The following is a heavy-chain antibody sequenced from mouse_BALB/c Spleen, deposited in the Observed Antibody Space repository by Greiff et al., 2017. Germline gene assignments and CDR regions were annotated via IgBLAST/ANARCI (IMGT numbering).Heavy chain of an antibody. CDR1: GFTFSSYA. CDR2: ISSGGST. V-gene: IGHV5-6-5*01. D-gene: IGHD2-4*01. CDR3: ASTYDYDDWFAY. Sequence: EVMLVESGGGLVKPGGSLKLSCAASGFTFSSYAMSWVRQTPEKRLEWVASISSGGSTYYPDSVKGRFTISRDNARNILYLQMSSLRSEDTAMYYCASTYDYDDWFAYWGQGTLVTVSA. J-gene: IGHJ3*01.